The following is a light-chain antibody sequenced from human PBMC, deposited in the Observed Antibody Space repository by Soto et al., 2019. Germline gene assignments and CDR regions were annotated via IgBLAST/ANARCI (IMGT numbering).Light chain of an antibody. CDR1: QSLSSSQ. Sequence: IVLTQAPFTLSFYAVKIATLSCISSQSLSSSQLAWYQQKPGQAPRLLIHDASSRATGISDRFTGSGSGTDFTLTITTLEPEDFAVYYCQHAGSSPRTSAVGTKVDI. J-gene: IGKJ4*02. CDR3: QHAGSSPRT. CDR2: DAS. V-gene: IGKV3-20*01.